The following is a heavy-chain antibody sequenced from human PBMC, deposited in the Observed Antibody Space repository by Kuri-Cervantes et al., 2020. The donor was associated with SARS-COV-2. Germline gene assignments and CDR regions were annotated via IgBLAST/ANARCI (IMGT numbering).Heavy chain of an antibody. D-gene: IGHD5-12*01. J-gene: IGHJ4*02. CDR1: GFTFSRDT. CDR3: ARVSSGYGFDY. CDR2: MNGDGSSI. V-gene: IGHV3-74*01. Sequence: GESLKISCAASGFTFSRDTMYWVRQAPGKGLVWVSRMNGDGSSITYADSVKGRFTISRDNAKNTLYLQMNSLRAEDTAVYYCARVSSGYGFDYWGQGTLVTVSS.